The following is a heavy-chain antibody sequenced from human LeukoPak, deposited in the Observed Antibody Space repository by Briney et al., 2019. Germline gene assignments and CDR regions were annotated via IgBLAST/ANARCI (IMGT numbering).Heavy chain of an antibody. J-gene: IGHJ4*02. D-gene: IGHD3-22*01. CDR2: IYYSGST. Sequence: SETLSLTCTVSGGSISSYYWSWIRQPPGKGLEWIAYIYYSGSTNYNPSLKSRVTISVDTSKNQFSLKLSSVTAADTAVYYCARMDSSGYYSYWGQGTLVTVSS. CDR1: GGSISSYY. V-gene: IGHV4-59*01. CDR3: ARMDSSGYYSY.